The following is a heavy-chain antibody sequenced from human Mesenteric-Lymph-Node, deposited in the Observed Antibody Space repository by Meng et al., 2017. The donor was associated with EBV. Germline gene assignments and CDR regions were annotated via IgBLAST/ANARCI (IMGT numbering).Heavy chain of an antibody. D-gene: IGHD3-10*01. J-gene: IGHJ4*02. CDR1: SDSISSTSYH. Sequence: QLQRKWPGPGLVRPSGTLSLICTFSSDSISSTSYHWGWIRQPPGKGLEWIGSIYYSGTTYFNPSLESRVSISVDTSKKQFSQRLTSVTAADTAVYYCARQYGSSFDYWGQGTLVTVSS. V-gene: IGHV4-39*01. CDR3: ARQYGSSFDY. CDR2: IYYSGTT.